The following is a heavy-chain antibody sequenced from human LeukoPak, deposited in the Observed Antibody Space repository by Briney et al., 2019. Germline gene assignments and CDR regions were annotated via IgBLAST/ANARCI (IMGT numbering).Heavy chain of an antibody. CDR2: IKQDGSEK. J-gene: IGHJ3*02. V-gene: IGHV3-7*01. CDR3: ARGYSRAAFDI. CDR1: GFTFSSYW. D-gene: IGHD2-15*01. Sequence: GGSLRLSCAASGFTFSSYWMSWVPQAPGKGLEWVANIKQDGSEKYYVDSVKGRFTVSRDNGKNSLLLQMNSLRAEDTALYYCARGYSRAAFDIWGQGTVVAVSS.